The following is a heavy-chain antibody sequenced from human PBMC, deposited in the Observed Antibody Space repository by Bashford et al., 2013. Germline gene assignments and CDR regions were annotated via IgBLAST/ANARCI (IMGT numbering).Heavy chain of an antibody. CDR2: T. CDR3: ARRSSGWYFDY. Sequence: TYYADSVKGRFTISRDNSKNTLNLQMNSLRAEDTAVYYCARRSSGWYFDYWGQGTLVTVSS. J-gene: IGHJ4*02. D-gene: IGHD6-19*01. V-gene: IGHV3-23*01.